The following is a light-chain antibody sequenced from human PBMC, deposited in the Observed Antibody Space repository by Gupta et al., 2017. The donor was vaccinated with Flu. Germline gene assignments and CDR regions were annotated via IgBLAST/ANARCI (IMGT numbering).Light chain of an antibody. CDR1: NRDVGVYTF. Sequence: QSALTQPPSASGSPGQPVTISCTGTNRDVGVYTFVSWYQHHPGRAPKLLIYEINERPPGVPGRFSGSKSGNTAYLTVSRLQAEDEGDYYCSSYAGSHTLGVFGRGTKLTVL. CDR3: SSYAGSHTLGV. CDR2: EIN. V-gene: IGLV2-8*01. J-gene: IGLJ3*02.